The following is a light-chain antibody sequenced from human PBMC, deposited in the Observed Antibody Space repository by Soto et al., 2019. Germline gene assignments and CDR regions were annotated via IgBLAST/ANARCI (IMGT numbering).Light chain of an antibody. J-gene: IGKJ4*01. CDR3: QQYNDWPPLT. CDR2: NTS. Sequence: EIVMTQSPVTLSVSPGERATLSCRASQSVTSKLAWYQQKPGQAPRLLIYNTSTRATGIPARFSGSGSGTEFTLTISSLQSEDSAVYYCQQYNDWPPLTCGGGTKVAIK. CDR1: QSVTSK. V-gene: IGKV3-15*01.